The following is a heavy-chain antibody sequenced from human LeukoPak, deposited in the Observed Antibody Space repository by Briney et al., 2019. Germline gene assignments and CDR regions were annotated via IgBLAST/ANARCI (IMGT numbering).Heavy chain of an antibody. V-gene: IGHV4-30-2*01. CDR2: IYHSGST. Sequence: SETLSLTCAVSGGSISSDGYSWSWIRQPPGKGLEWIGYIYHSGSTYYNPSLKSRVTISVDRSKNQFSLRLSSVTAADTAVYYCAREVVRYYGSGSYYRGAFDIWGQGTMVTVSS. CDR3: AREVVRYYGSGSYYRGAFDI. CDR1: GGSISSDGYS. D-gene: IGHD3-10*01. J-gene: IGHJ3*02.